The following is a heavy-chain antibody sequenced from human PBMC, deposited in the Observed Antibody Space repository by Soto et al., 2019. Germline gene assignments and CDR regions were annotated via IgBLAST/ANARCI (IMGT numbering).Heavy chain of an antibody. D-gene: IGHD2-21*02. CDR1: GGSISSYY. CDR2: IFYSGST. Sequence: PSETLSLTCSVSGGSISSYYWSWIRQPPGKGLEWIGYIFYSGSTNQSPSLKSRVTISVDTSKNQFSLTLRSVTAADTAVYYCARTALGWFDPWGQGNLVTVSS. J-gene: IGHJ5*02. V-gene: IGHV4-59*01. CDR3: ARTALGWFDP.